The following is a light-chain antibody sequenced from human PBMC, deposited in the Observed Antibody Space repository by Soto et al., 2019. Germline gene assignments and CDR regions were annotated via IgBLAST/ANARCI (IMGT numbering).Light chain of an antibody. Sequence: EIVLTQSPGTLSLSPGERATLSGRSSQSVSSSYLAWYQQKPGQAPRLLIYGASSRATGIPDRFSGSGSGTDFPLTISRLEPEDFAVYYCQQYGSSPWTFGQGTKVEIK. CDR2: GAS. CDR1: QSVSSSY. J-gene: IGKJ1*01. CDR3: QQYGSSPWT. V-gene: IGKV3-20*01.